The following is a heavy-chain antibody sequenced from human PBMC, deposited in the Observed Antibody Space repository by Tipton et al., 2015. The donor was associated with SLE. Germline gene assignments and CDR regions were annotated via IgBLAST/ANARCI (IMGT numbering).Heavy chain of an antibody. D-gene: IGHD3-16*02. V-gene: IGHV3-23*03. CDR1: GFTLSNYG. J-gene: IGHJ4*02. CDR2: IYSGGIST. CDR3: AISDPPEPN. Sequence: SLRLSCAASGFTLSNYGVSWVRQSPGRGLEWVAYIYSGGISTLFADSVKGRFSISRDISKNILYLEMNSLRAEDTAVYFCAISDPPEPNWGQGTLVTVSS.